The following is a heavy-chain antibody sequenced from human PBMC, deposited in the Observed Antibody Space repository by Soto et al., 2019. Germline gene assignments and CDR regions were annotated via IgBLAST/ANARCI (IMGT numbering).Heavy chain of an antibody. J-gene: IGHJ5*02. CDR1: GGSVRSSNW. D-gene: IGHD2-15*01. V-gene: IGHV4-4*02. CDR2: IYHSGST. CDR3: ARASVYCSDTPCPYKWFDP. Sequence: QVQLQESGPGLVKPSGTLSLTCAVSGGSVRSSNWWSWVRQPPGKGLEWIGEIYHSGSTNYNPSLQRRVTLFMDKSSNQFSLKRGSVTAADTAVYYCARASVYCSDTPCPYKWFDPWGQGTLVTVSS.